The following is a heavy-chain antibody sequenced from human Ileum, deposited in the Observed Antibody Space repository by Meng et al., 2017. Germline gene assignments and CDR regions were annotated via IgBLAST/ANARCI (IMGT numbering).Heavy chain of an antibody. CDR1: GDSISTTNW. D-gene: IGHD4-23*01. CDR2: IYHSGLV. CDR3: AANSGKKMHS. J-gene: IGHJ4*02. Sequence: QVQLQGSGPGLVKPSGTLSLPGAVSGDSISTTNWWNWVRQPPGEGLEWIGEIYHSGLVNYNLSLKSRVTLSIDKSKNQFSLKLISVTAADTGVYYCAANSGKKMHSWGQGTLVTVSS. V-gene: IGHV4-4*02.